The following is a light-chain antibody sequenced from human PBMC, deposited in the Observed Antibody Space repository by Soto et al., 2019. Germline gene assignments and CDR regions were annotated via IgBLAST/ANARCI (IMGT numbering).Light chain of an antibody. J-gene: IGKJ4*01. CDR2: VAS. Sequence: EIVVTQSPGTMSLSPGERDTLSCRASQSVSSSYLAWYQQKPGQAPRLLIYVASSRSTGIPDRFSGSGSGTDFTITISRLEPEDFAVYYCQQYGSSPQTLGGWTKVEIK. CDR1: QSVSSSY. CDR3: QQYGSSPQT. V-gene: IGKV3-20*01.